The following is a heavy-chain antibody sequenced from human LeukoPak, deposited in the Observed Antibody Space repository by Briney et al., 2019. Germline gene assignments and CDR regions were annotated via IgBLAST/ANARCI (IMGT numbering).Heavy chain of an antibody. D-gene: IGHD3-3*01. CDR1: GFTFSSYA. J-gene: IGHJ4*02. CDR2: ISGSGGST. V-gene: IGHV3-23*01. Sequence: GGSLRLSXAASGFTFSSYAMSWVRQAPGKGLEWVSAISGSGGSTYYADSVKGRFTISRDNSKNTLYLQMNSLRAEDTAVYYRARGAVLRFLEWAPRAYYFDYWGQGTLVTVSS. CDR3: ARGAVLRFLEWAPRAYYFDY.